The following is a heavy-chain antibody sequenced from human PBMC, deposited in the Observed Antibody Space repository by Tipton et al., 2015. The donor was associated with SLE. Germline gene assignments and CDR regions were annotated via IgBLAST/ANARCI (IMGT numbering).Heavy chain of an antibody. J-gene: IGHJ4*02. D-gene: IGHD6-13*01. V-gene: IGHV4-38-2*01. Sequence: TLSLTCAVSGYSISSGYYWGWIRQPPGKGLEWIGGIYHSGSTYYNPSLKSRVTISVDTSKNQFSLKLSSVTAADTAVYYCASSHSSSRNKADYWGQGTLVTVSS. CDR2: IYHSGST. CDR3: ASSHSSSRNKADY. CDR1: GYSISSGYY.